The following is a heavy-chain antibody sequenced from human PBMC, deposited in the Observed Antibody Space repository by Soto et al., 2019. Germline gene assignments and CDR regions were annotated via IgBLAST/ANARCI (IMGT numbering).Heavy chain of an antibody. CDR1: GYTFTSYG. CDR3: ARDSEDIEVVRDYYYGMDV. Sequence: ASVKVSCKASGYTFTSYGISWVRQAPGQGLEWMGWISAYNGNTNYAQKLQGRVTMTTDTSTSTAYMELRSLRSDDTAVYYCARDSEDIEVVRDYYYGMDVWGQGTTVTVSS. D-gene: IGHD2-2*01. CDR2: ISAYNGNT. V-gene: IGHV1-18*01. J-gene: IGHJ6*02.